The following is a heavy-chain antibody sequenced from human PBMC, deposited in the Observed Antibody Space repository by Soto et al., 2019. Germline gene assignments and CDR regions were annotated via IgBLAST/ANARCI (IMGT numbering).Heavy chain of an antibody. V-gene: IGHV6-1*01. CDR2: TYYRSKWYN. CDR3: ERLGYSSGGSCYPDY. CDR1: VDSVSSNSAA. D-gene: IGHD2-15*01. Sequence: SHTLSLTCAISVDSVSSNSAAWNWIRQSPSRGLEWLGRTYYRSKWYNDYAVSVKSRITINPDTSKNQFSLQLNSVTPEDTAVYYCERLGYSSGGSCYPDYWCQGIVVTVS. J-gene: IGHJ4*02.